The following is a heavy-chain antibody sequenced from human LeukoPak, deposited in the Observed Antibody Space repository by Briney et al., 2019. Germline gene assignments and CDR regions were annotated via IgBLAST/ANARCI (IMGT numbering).Heavy chain of an antibody. J-gene: IGHJ4*02. CDR2: INHSGST. CDR3: ARDLIGGPDY. CDR1: GGSFSGYY. Sequence: PSEALSLTCAVYGGSFSGYYWSWIRQPPGKGLEWIGEINHSGSTNYNPSLKSRVTISVDTSKNQFSLKLSSVTAADTAVYYCARDLIGGPDYWGQGTPVTVSS. V-gene: IGHV4-34*01. D-gene: IGHD3-16*01.